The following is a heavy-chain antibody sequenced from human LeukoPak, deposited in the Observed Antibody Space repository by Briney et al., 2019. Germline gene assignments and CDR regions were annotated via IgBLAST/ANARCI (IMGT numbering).Heavy chain of an antibody. D-gene: IGHD3-22*01. CDR3: ARGDYYDSSGYYHHNDY. J-gene: IGHJ4*02. CDR1: GYTFTSYY. CDR2: INPSGGST. Sequence: VASVKVSCKASGYTFTSYYMHWVRQAPGQGLEWMGIINPSGGSTSYAQKFQGRVTMTRDMSTSTVYMELSSLRSEDTAVYYCARGDYYDSSGYYHHNDYWGQGTLVTVSS. V-gene: IGHV1-46*01.